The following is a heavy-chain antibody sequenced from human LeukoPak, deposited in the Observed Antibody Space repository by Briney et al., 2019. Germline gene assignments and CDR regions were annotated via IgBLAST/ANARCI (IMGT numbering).Heavy chain of an antibody. CDR1: GFTFSSYG. J-gene: IGHJ6*03. D-gene: IGHD4-17*01. Sequence: GGSLRLSCAASGFTFSSYGMHWVRQAPGKGLEWVAFIRYDGSNKYYADSVKGRFTISRDNSKNTLYLKMNSLRAEDTAVYYCARVDPTTGYYYYMDVWGKGTTVTVSS. CDR2: IRYDGSNK. CDR3: ARVDPTTGYYYYMDV. V-gene: IGHV3-30*02.